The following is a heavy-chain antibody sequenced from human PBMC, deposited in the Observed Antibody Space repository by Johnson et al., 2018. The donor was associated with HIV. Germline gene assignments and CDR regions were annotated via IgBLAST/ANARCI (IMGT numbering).Heavy chain of an antibody. D-gene: IGHD1-26*01. CDR1: GFTFSSYA. CDR3: ARVMGATQGMGAFDI. V-gene: IGHV3-30*04. Sequence: QMLLVESGGGVVQPGRSLRLSCAASGFTFSSYAMHWVRQAPGKGLEWVAVISYDGSNKYYADSVKGRFTISRDNSKNTLYLQMNSLRAEDTAVYYCARVMGATQGMGAFDIWGQGTMVTVSS. J-gene: IGHJ3*02. CDR2: ISYDGSNK.